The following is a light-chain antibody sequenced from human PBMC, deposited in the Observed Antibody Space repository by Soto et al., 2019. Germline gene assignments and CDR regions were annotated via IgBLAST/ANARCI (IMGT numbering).Light chain of an antibody. CDR1: QSLGGSQ. V-gene: IGKV3-20*01. J-gene: IGKJ1*01. Sequence: EIAVTQSPDTLSLSPGERATLSCRASQSLGGSQLAWYQQKPGQAPRLLMYGASTRATGIPDRFSGSGSGTDFTLNISGLEPDDFAGYYCLKYYNSPAFGQGTKVEIK. CDR2: GAS. CDR3: LKYYNSPA.